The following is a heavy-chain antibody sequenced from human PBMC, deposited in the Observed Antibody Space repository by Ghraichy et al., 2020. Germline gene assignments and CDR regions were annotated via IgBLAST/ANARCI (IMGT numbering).Heavy chain of an antibody. CDR1: GFTFSSYG. Sequence: GESLNISCAASGFTFSSYGMHWVRQAPGKGLEWVAFIRYDGSNKYYADSVKGRFTISRDNSKNTLYLHINSLRAEDTAVYYCAKNAYSSDWYEGDFDYWGQGTLVTVSS. J-gene: IGHJ4*02. CDR2: IRYDGSNK. CDR3: AKNAYSSDWYEGDFDY. D-gene: IGHD6-19*01. V-gene: IGHV3-30*02.